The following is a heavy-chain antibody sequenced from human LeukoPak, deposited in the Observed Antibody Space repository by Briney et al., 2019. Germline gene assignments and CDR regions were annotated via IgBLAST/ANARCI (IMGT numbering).Heavy chain of an antibody. CDR1: GYTFTSYG. Sequence: ASVKVSCKASGYTFTSYGISWVRQAPGQGLEWMGWISAYNGNTNYAQKLQGRVTMTTDTSTSTAYMELRSLRSDDTAVYYCAGGEKKTVTTVGIDYWGQGTLVTVSS. CDR2: ISAYNGNT. D-gene: IGHD4-17*01. V-gene: IGHV1-18*01. CDR3: AGGEKKTVTTVGIDY. J-gene: IGHJ4*02.